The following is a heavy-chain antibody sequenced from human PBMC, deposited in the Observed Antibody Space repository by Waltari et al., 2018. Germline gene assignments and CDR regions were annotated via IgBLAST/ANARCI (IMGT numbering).Heavy chain of an antibody. V-gene: IGHV1-3*01. Sequence: QVQLVQSGAEVKKPGASVKVSCKASGYTFTSYAMHWVRHAPGQRLEWMGWINAGNGNTKYSQKFQGRVTITRDTSASTAYMELSSLRSEDTAVYYCARVYCSSTSCHDAFDIWGQGTMVTVSS. CDR2: INAGNGNT. D-gene: IGHD2-2*01. CDR1: GYTFTSYA. CDR3: ARVYCSSTSCHDAFDI. J-gene: IGHJ3*02.